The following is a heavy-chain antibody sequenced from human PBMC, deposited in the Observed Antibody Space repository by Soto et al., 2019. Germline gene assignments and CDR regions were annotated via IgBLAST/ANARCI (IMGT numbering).Heavy chain of an antibody. CDR1: GGSLSNYG. D-gene: IGHD3-22*01. CDR2: IIPVFGTP. CDR3: ARGDATKIVVTTYYAMDV. V-gene: IGHV1-69*12. J-gene: IGHJ6*02. Sequence: QVQLVQSGAEVKKPGSSVKVSCKASGGSLSNYGISWVRQAPGQGLEWMGAIIPVFGTPNYAQKFQDRVTSNADESTTTVYMEVRRLTSEDTAVYYCARGDATKIVVTTYYAMDVWGQGTTVTVSS.